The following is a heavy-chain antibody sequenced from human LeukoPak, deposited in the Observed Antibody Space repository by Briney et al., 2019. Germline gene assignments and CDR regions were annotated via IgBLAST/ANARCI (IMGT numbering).Heavy chain of an antibody. V-gene: IGHV5-51*01. CDR3: ASGRRSYQLLSDY. CDR2: IYPGDSDT. CDR1: GYSFTSYW. J-gene: IGHJ4*02. Sequence: GESLKISCKGSGYSFTSYWIGWVRQMPGKGLEWMGIIYPGDSDTRYSTSFQGQVTISTDKSISTPYLQWSSLKASDTAMYYCASGRRSYQLLSDYWGQGTLVTVSS. D-gene: IGHD2-2*01.